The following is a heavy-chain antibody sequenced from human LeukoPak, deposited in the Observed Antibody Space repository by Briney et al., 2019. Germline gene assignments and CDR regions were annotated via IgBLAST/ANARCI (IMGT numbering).Heavy chain of an antibody. V-gene: IGHV3-23*01. CDR2: ISGSGGST. CDR1: GFTFSSYA. Sequence: GGSLRLSCAASGFTFSSYAMSWVRQAPGKGLERVSAISGSGGSTYYADSVKGRFTISRDNSKNTLYLQMNSLRAEDTAVYYCAKREGDIVVVPAGTFDYWGQGTLVTVSS. J-gene: IGHJ4*02. D-gene: IGHD2-2*01. CDR3: AKREGDIVVVPAGTFDY.